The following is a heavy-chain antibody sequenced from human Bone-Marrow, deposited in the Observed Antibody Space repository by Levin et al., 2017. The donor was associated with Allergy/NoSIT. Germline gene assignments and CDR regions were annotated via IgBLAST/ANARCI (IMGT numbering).Heavy chain of an antibody. Sequence: GGSLRLSCAAPGFTFSSYGMHWVRQAPGKGLDWVAVISYDGTFKSYADSVKGRFTISRDRSKNTVYRQMNSLRAEDTAVDYCAKEGGIAPDYWGQGALVTVSS. CDR1: GFTFSSYG. CDR3: AKEGGIAPDY. CDR2: ISYDGTFK. J-gene: IGHJ4*02. D-gene: IGHD6-13*01. V-gene: IGHV3-30*18.